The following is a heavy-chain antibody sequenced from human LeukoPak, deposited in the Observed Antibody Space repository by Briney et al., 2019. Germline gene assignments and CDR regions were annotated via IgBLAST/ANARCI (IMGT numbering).Heavy chain of an antibody. Sequence: ASVKVSCKASGYTFTSYGIRWVRPAPGKGLEWMGWISAYNGNTNYAQKLQGRVTMTTDTSASTAYMELRSLRSDDTAVYYCARVWLRFTDYWGQGTLVTVS. D-gene: IGHD5-12*01. CDR2: ISAYNGNT. CDR1: GYTFTSYG. CDR3: ARVWLRFTDY. V-gene: IGHV1-18*01. J-gene: IGHJ4*02.